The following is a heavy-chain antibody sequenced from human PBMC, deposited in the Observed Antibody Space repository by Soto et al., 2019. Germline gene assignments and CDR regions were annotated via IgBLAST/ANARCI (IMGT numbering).Heavy chain of an antibody. CDR2: ISAYNGNT. J-gene: IGHJ6*02. CDR1: GYTFTSYG. V-gene: IGHV1-18*01. D-gene: IGHD3-10*01. CDR3: ARDDLSIVRGVYYYYYGMDV. Sequence: ASVQVSCKASGYTFTSYGISWVRQAPGQGLEWMGWISAYNGNTNYAQKLQGRVTMTTDTSTSTAYMELRSLRSDDTAVYYCARDDLSIVRGVYYYYYGMDVWGQGTTVTVSS.